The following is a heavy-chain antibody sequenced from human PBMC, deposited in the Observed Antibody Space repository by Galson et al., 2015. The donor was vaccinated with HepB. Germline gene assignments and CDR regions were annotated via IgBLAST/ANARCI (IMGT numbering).Heavy chain of an antibody. CDR1: GFTVSSNY. CDR2: IYSGGST. CDR3: ARDVPGRYYFDY. Sequence: SLRLSCAASGFTVSSNYMSWVRQAPGKGLEWVSVIYSGGSTYYADSVKGRFTISRDNSKNTLYLQMNSLRAEDTAVYYCARDVPGRYYFDYWGQGTLVTVSS. V-gene: IGHV3-53*01. J-gene: IGHJ4*02.